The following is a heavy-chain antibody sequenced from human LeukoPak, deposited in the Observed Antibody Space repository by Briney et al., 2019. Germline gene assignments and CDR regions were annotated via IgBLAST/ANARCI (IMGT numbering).Heavy chain of an antibody. CDR1: GYTFTNYI. D-gene: IGHD2-21*01. CDR2: ISAYNGNT. V-gene: IGHV1-18*01. Sequence: GASVKVSCKASGYTFTNYIISWERQAPGQGLEWMGWISAYNGNTNYAQKLQGRVTMTTDTSTATAYMELRSLRSDDTAVYYCARGGDYFRFDPWGQGTLVTVSS. J-gene: IGHJ5*02. CDR3: ARGGDYFRFDP.